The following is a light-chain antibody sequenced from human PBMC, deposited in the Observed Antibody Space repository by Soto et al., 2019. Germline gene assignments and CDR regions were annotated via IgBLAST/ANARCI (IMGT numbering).Light chain of an antibody. V-gene: IGKV1-39*01. CDR2: AAS. CDR3: QQRYSTPWT. Sequence: DIQMTQSPSSLSASVGDRVTITCRASQSISSYLNWYQQKPGKAPKLLIYAASSLQSGVPSRFGGSGSGTDFALTINSLQPEDFATYYCQQRYSTPWTFGQGTKVEI. J-gene: IGKJ1*01. CDR1: QSISSY.